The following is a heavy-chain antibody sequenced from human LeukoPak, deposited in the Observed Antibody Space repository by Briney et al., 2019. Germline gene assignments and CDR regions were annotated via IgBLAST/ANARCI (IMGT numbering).Heavy chain of an antibody. J-gene: IGHJ5*02. CDR1: GYTFTGYY. CDR2: INPSGGST. CDR3: ATETPAGLA. D-gene: IGHD2-2*01. V-gene: IGHV1-46*01. Sequence: ASVKVSCKASGYTFTGYYIHWVRQAPGQGLEWMGIINPSGGSTSYTQKFQGRVTMSRDTSTSTVYMELSSLRSEDTAVYYCATETPAGLAWGQGTLVTVSS.